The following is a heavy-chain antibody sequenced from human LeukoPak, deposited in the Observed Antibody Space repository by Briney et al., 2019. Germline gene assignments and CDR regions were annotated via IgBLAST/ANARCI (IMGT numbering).Heavy chain of an antibody. D-gene: IGHD3-10*01. CDR2: INAGNGNT. V-gene: IGHV1-3*03. J-gene: IGHJ6*03. Sequence: GASVKVSCKASGYTFTSYAIHWVRQAPGQRLEWMGWINAGNGNTKYSQEFQGRVTITRDTSASTAYMELSSLRSEDTAVYYCARGIGRFGELDLHYYYYYMDVWGKGTTVTISS. CDR3: ARGIGRFGELDLHYYYYYMDV. CDR1: GYTFTSYA.